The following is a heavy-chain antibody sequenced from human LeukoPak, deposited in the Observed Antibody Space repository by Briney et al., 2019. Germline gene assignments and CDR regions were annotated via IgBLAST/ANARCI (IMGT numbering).Heavy chain of an antibody. Sequence: PGGTLRLSCAASGFTFSTYGMTWVRQAPGKGLEWVSSISSSSSYIYYADSVKGRFTISRDNAKNSLYLQMNSLRAEDTAVYYCARPTEERWVLYYYMDVWGKGTTVTVSS. CDR1: GFTFSTYG. V-gene: IGHV3-21*01. CDR3: ARPTEERWVLYYYMDV. D-gene: IGHD1-26*01. J-gene: IGHJ6*03. CDR2: ISSSSSYI.